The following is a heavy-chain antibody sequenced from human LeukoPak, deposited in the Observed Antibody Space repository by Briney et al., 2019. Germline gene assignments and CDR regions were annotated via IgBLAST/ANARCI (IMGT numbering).Heavy chain of an antibody. V-gene: IGHV1-69*13. Sequence: ASVKVSCKASGGTFSSYAISWVRQAPGQGLEWMGGIIPIFGTASYAQKFQGRVTITADESTSTAYMELSSLRSEDTAVYYCARSMGDYYDSSGFDYWGQGTLVTVSS. CDR2: IIPIFGTA. CDR3: ARSMGDYYDSSGFDY. D-gene: IGHD3-22*01. J-gene: IGHJ4*02. CDR1: GGTFSSYA.